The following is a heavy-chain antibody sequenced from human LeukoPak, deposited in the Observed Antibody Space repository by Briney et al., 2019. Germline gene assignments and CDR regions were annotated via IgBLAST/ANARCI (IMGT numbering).Heavy chain of an antibody. Sequence: GGSLRLSRAASGFTLRNAWMSWVRPAPGEGLEWVGRIISKTDGGTTDYAAPVKGRFTISRDDSKNTLYLQMNSLKTEDTAVYYCTTDDLGYCSGGSCYYFDYWGQGTLVTVSS. CDR1: GFTLRNAW. CDR2: IISKTDGGTT. CDR3: TTDDLGYCSGGSCYYFDY. V-gene: IGHV3-15*01. J-gene: IGHJ4*02. D-gene: IGHD2-15*01.